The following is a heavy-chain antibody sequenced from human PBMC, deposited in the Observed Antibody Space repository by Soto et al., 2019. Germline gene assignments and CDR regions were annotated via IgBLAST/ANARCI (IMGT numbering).Heavy chain of an antibody. CDR3: ARDAGVIAVAGTFDY. D-gene: IGHD6-19*01. J-gene: IGHJ4*02. CDR2: INAGNGNT. V-gene: IGHV1-3*01. Sequence: QVQLVQSGAEVKKPGASVKVSCKASGYTFTSYAMHWVRQAPGQRLEWMGWINAGNGNTKYSQKFQGRVTITRDTCASTAYMELSSLRSEDTAVYYCARDAGVIAVAGTFDYWGQGTLVTVSS. CDR1: GYTFTSYA.